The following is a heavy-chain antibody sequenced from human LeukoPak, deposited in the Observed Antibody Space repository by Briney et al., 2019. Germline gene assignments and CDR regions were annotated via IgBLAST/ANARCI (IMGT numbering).Heavy chain of an antibody. CDR2: IDSSSATT. D-gene: IGHD3-3*01. CDR1: GFTFSSYA. V-gene: IGHV3-48*01. J-gene: IGHJ1*01. CDR3: AGSTVWSGIFQY. Sequence: GGSLRLSCAASGFTFSSYAMSWVRQAPGKGLEWVSYIDSSSATTYYADSVKGRFIISRDNAKNSLFLQINSLRAEDTAVYYCAGSTVWSGIFQYWGQGTLVTVSS.